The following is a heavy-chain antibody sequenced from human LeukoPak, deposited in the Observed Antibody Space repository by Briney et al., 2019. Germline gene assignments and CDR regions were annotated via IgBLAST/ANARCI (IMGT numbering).Heavy chain of an antibody. Sequence: GRSLRLSCTASGFTFGDYAMSWVRQAPGKGLEWVGFIRSKAYGGTTEYAASVKGRFTISRDDSKSIAYLQMNSLKTEDTAVYYCTREGDVYGHCSSTSCLRFDPWGQGTLVTVSS. CDR2: IRSKAYGGTT. V-gene: IGHV3-49*04. CDR3: TREGDVYGHCSSTSCLRFDP. CDR1: GFTFGDYA. J-gene: IGHJ5*02. D-gene: IGHD2-2*01.